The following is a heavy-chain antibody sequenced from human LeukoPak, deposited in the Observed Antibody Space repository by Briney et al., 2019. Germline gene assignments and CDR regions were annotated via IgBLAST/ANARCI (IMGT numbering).Heavy chain of an antibody. D-gene: IGHD1-1*01. Sequence: PSETLSLTCTVSGESISGFYWNWIRQPPGKGLEWIGHIYYSGSTNYNPSLKSRVTMSVDTSKNQFSLKLSSVTAADTAVYYCARVLERDAFDIWGQGTMVTVSS. CDR2: IYYSGST. J-gene: IGHJ3*02. CDR1: GESISGFY. V-gene: IGHV4-59*01. CDR3: ARVLERDAFDI.